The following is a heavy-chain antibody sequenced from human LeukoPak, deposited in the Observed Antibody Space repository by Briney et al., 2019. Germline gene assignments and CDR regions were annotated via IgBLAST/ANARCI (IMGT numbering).Heavy chain of an antibody. V-gene: IGHV4-34*01. CDR1: GGSFSGYY. Sequence: SETLSLTCAVYGGSFSGYYWSWIRQPPGKGLEWIGEINHSGSTNYNPSLKSRVTISVDTSKNQFSLKLSSVTAADTAVYYCARKGGSYSLYLNLSPKHFDYWGQGTLVTVSS. D-gene: IGHD1-26*01. CDR3: ARKGGSYSLYLNLSPKHFDY. CDR2: INHSGST. J-gene: IGHJ4*02.